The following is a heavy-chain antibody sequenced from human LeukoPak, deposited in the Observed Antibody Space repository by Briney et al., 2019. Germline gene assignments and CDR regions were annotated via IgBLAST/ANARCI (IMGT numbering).Heavy chain of an antibody. J-gene: IGHJ4*02. CDR2: ISYDGSNK. CDR1: GFTFSSYA. D-gene: IGHD3-22*01. V-gene: IGHV3-30-3*01. CDR3: ARDRERYSSGYYTPLGY. Sequence: GRSLRLSCAASGFTFSSYAMHWVRQAPGKGLEWVTVISYDGSNKYYADSVKGRFTISRDNSKNTLYLQMNSLRAEDTAVYYCARDRERYSSGYYTPLGYWGQGTLVTVSS.